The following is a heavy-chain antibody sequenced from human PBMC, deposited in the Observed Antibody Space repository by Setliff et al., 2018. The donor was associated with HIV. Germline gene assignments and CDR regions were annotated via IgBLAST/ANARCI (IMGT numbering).Heavy chain of an antibody. CDR2: INHSGST. J-gene: IGHJ1*01. D-gene: IGHD1-26*01. V-gene: IGHV4-34*01. Sequence: SETLSLTCAVYGGSFSGYYRSWIRQPPGKGLEWIGEINHSGSTNSNPSLKSRVTISVDTSKNHFSLKLSSVTAADTAVYYCARGRMRSPATSQAYFQHWGQGTLVTVSS. CDR3: ARGRMRSPATSQAYFQH. CDR1: GGSFSGYY.